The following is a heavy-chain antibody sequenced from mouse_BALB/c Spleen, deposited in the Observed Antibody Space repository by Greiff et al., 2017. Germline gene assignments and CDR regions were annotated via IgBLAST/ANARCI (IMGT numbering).Heavy chain of an antibody. CDR1: GFNIKDTY. V-gene: IGHV14-3*02. Sequence: VHVKQSGAELVKPGASVKLSCTASGFNIKDTYMHWVKQRPEQGLEWIGRIDPANGNTKYDPKFQGKATITADTSSNTAYLQLSSLTSEDTAVYYWASGYYGRPYYFDYWGQGTTLTVSS. CDR2: IDPANGNT. D-gene: IGHD1-1*01. J-gene: IGHJ2*01. CDR3: ASGYYGRPYYFDY.